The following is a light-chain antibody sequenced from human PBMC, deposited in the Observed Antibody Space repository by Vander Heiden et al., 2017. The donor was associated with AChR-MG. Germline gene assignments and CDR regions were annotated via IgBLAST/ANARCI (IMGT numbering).Light chain of an antibody. Sequence: DIQLTQSPSTLPASVGDRVTITCRSSQSISSWLAWYQQKPGKAPKLLIYKASSLESGVPSRFSGSGSGTEFTLTISSLQPDDFATYYCKQDNSYPWTFGQGTKVEIK. CDR2: KAS. V-gene: IGKV1-5*03. CDR1: QSISSW. CDR3: KQDNSYPWT. J-gene: IGKJ1*01.